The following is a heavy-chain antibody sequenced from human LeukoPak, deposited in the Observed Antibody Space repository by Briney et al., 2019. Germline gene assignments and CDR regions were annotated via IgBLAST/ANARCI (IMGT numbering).Heavy chain of an antibody. CDR1: GGSLSGYY. CDR3: VRVPEGDSRPCDS. V-gene: IGHV4-34*01. CDR2: IDHGGGT. Sequence: SETLSLTCAGYGGSLSGYYWTFVRQTPGKGLEGIGEIDHGGGTGYHPSLKSRVSISIDTSRNQFSLRLSSVTAADTAVYYCVRVPEGDSRPCDSWGQGTLVTVSS. D-gene: IGHD2-21*01. J-gene: IGHJ4*02.